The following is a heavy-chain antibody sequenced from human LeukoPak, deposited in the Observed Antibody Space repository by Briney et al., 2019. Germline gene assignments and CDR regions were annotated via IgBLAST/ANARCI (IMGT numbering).Heavy chain of an antibody. CDR1: GFTFSSYA. CDR2: ISDSGGAT. CDR3: AKPVRDQLLRSNDY. J-gene: IGHJ4*02. V-gene: IGHV3-23*01. Sequence: GGSLRLSCAASGFTFSSYAMKWVRQAPGKGLEWVSGISDSGGATYYVDSVKGRFTISRDNSKNTVYLQMNSLRAEDTAVYYCAKPVRDQLLRSNDYWGQGTLVTVSS. D-gene: IGHD2-2*01.